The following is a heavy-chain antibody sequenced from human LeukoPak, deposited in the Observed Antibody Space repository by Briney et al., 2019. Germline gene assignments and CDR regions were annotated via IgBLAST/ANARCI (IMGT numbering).Heavy chain of an antibody. CDR3: AGADGDYGDDAFDI. V-gene: IGHV1-8*01. D-gene: IGHD4-17*01. CDR1: GYTFTSYD. J-gene: IGHJ3*02. Sequence: ASVKVSCKASGYTFTSYDINWVRQATRQGLEWMGWMNPNSGNTGYAQKFQGRVTMTRNTSISTAYMELSSLRSEDTAVYYCAGADGDYGDDAFDIWGQGTMVTVSS. CDR2: MNPNSGNT.